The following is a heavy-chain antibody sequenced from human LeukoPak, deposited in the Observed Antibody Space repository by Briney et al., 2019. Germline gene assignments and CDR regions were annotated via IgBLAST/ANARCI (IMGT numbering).Heavy chain of an antibody. CDR2: IIPIFGTA. V-gene: IGHV1-69*05. CDR3: ARAKVGATLSFDY. D-gene: IGHD1-26*01. J-gene: IGHJ4*02. CDR1: GGTFSSYA. Sequence: SVKVSCKASGGTFSSYAISWVRQAPGQGLEWMGGIIPIFGTANYAQKFQGGVTITTDESTSTAYMELSSLRSEDTAVYYCARAKVGATLSFDYWGQGTLVTVSS.